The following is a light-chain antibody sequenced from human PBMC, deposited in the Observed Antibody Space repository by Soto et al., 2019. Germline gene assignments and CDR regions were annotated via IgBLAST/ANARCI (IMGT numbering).Light chain of an antibody. CDR3: ASWDDSLHAYV. CDR2: TNS. J-gene: IGLJ1*01. Sequence: SVLTQPPSASGTPGQRVSVSCSGSISNIGNNPVNWYQRLPGRAPKLLIFTNSQRPSGVPDRVSGSKSGTSGSLAISGLQSEDEADYYCASWDDSLHAYVFGTGTKVTVL. V-gene: IGLV1-44*01. CDR1: ISNIGNNP.